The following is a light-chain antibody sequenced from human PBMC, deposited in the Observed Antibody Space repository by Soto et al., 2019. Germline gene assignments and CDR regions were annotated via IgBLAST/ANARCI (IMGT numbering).Light chain of an antibody. Sequence: QSALTQPPSASGSPGQSVTISCTGTSSDVGAYNYVSWFQQHPGKAPKLMIYEVTERPSGVPDRFSGSKSGNTASLTVSGLQTEDEADYYCSSYTGRNSVPGIFGGGTKLTVL. CDR3: SSYTGRNSVPGI. J-gene: IGLJ2*01. V-gene: IGLV2-8*01. CDR2: EVT. CDR1: SSDVGAYNY.